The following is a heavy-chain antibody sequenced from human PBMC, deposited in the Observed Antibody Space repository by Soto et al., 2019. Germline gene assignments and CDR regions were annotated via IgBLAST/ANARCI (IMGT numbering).Heavy chain of an antibody. CDR1: GGTFSSYA. CDR2: MNPNSGNT. CDR3: ARAAKPRYCSSTSCKRKTYYYYYMDV. Sequence: ASVKVSCKASGGTFSSYAISWVRQAPGQGLEWMGWMNPNSGNTGYAQKFQGRVTMTRNTSISTAYMELSSLRSEDTAVYYCARAAKPRYCSSTSCKRKTYYYYYMDVWGKGTTVTVSS. D-gene: IGHD2-2*01. V-gene: IGHV1-8*02. J-gene: IGHJ6*03.